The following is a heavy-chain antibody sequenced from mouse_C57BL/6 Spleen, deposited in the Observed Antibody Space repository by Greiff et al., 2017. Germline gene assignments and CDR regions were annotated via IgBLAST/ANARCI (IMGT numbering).Heavy chain of an antibody. V-gene: IGHV1-54*01. D-gene: IGHD4-1*02. Sequence: VQLQESGAELVRPGTSVKVSCKASGYAFTNYLIEWVKQRPGQGLEWIGVINPGSGGTNYNEKFKGKATLTADKSSSTAYMQLSSLTSEDSAVYFCARFSNWDADYWGQGTTLTVSS. CDR2: INPGSGGT. CDR1: GYAFTNYL. CDR3: ARFSNWDADY. J-gene: IGHJ2*01.